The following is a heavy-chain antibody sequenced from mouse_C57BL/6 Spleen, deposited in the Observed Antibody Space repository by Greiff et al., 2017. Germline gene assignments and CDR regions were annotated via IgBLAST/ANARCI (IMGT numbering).Heavy chain of an antibody. CDR3: ASDDYGLPMDY. D-gene: IGHD2-4*01. V-gene: IGHV1-39*01. J-gene: IGHJ4*01. CDR1: GYSFTDYN. CDR2: INPNNGTT. Sequence: VQLQQSGPVLVKPGASVKISCKASGYSFTDYNMHWVKQSNGKSLEWIGVINPNNGTTSYNQKFKGKATLTVDQSSSTAYMQLNSLTSEDSAVYCCASDDYGLPMDYWGQGTSVTVSS.